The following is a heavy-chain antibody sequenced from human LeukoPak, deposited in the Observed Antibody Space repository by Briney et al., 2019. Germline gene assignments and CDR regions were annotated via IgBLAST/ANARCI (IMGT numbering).Heavy chain of an antibody. V-gene: IGHV4-4*07. CDR2: IYASGST. Sequence: SETLSLTCTVSGDSISSYYWTWIRQPAGKGLEWIGRIYASGSTHYNPSLKSRVTLSVDMPKNQFSLKLNSVTAADTAVYYCASGDYFDSWGQGTLVTVSS. D-gene: IGHD4-17*01. CDR1: GDSISSYY. CDR3: ASGDYFDS. J-gene: IGHJ4*02.